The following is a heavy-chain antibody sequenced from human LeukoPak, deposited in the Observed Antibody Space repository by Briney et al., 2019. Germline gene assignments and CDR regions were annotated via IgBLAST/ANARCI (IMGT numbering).Heavy chain of an antibody. J-gene: IGHJ6*03. CDR3: AREREDVLVVGTATGHYYYDMDV. D-gene: IGHD2-2*01. CDR2: INPNNGGT. V-gene: IGHV1-2*02. Sequence: ASVKVSCKASGYTFTGYYIHWVRQAPGQGLEWMGWINPNNGGTYYAENFRGRVTMTRDTSISTGYMELSSLRSDDTAVYYCAREREDVLVVGTATGHYYYDMDVWGKGTTVTISS. CDR1: GYTFTGYY.